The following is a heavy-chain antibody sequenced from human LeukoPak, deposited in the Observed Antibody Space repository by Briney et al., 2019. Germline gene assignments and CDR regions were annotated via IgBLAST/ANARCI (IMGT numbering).Heavy chain of an antibody. CDR1: GYTFTGYY. CDR2: INPNSGGT. Sequence: ASVKVSCKASGYTFTGYYMRWVRQAPGQGLEWMGWINPNSGGTNYAQKFQGRVTMTRDTSISTAYMELSRLRSDDTAVYYCARDLYYYDSSGYYYVYLDVWGQGTTVTVSS. CDR3: ARDLYYYDSSGYYYVYLDV. V-gene: IGHV1-2*02. D-gene: IGHD3-22*01. J-gene: IGHJ6*02.